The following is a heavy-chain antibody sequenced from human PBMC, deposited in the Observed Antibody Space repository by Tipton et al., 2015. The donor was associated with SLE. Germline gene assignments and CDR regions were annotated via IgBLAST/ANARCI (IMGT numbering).Heavy chain of an antibody. CDR3: ARVIAAAGTYYYYYMDV. CDR1: GGSFSSYY. V-gene: IGHV4-59*12. CDR2: IYYSGST. Sequence: TLSLTCAVYGGSFSSYYWSWIRQPPGKGLEWIGSIYYSGSTYYNPSLKSRVTISVDTSKNQFSLKLSSVTAADTAVYYCARVIAAAGTYYYYYMDVWGKGTTVTVSS. J-gene: IGHJ6*03. D-gene: IGHD6-13*01.